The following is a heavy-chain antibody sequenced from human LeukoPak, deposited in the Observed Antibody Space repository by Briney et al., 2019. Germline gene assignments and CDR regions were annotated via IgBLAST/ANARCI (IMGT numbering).Heavy chain of an antibody. D-gene: IGHD6-13*01. CDR3: AKGGMWGIAEEAFDP. CDR1: GFTFSSYG. V-gene: IGHV3-33*06. CDR2: IWYDGSNK. J-gene: IGHJ5*02. Sequence: PGRSLRLSCAASGFTFSSYGMHWVRQAPGKGLEWVAVIWYDGSNKYYADSVKGRFTISRDNSKNTLYQQMNSLRAEDTAVYYCAKGGMWGIAEEAFDPWGQGTLVTVSS.